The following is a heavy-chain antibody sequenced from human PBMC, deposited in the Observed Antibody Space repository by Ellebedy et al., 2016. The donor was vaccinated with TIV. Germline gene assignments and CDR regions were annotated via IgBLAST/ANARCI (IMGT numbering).Heavy chain of an antibody. J-gene: IGHJ6*02. CDR3: AFGTTVTFNYGMDV. CDR1: GYTFTSYG. V-gene: IGHV1-18*01. CDR2: ISAYNGNT. D-gene: IGHD4-17*01. Sequence: AASVKVSCKASGYTFTSYGISWVRQAPGQGLEWMGWISAYNGNTNYAQKLQGRVTMTTDTSTSTAYMELRSLRSDDTAVYYCAFGTTVTFNYGMDVWGQGTTVTVSS.